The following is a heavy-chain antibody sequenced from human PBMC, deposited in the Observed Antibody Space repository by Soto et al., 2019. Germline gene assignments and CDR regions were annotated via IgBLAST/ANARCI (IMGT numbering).Heavy chain of an antibody. CDR1: GFTFDDYA. CDR2: ISWNSGSI. Sequence: EVQLVESGGGLVQPGRSLRLSCAASGFTFDDYAMHWVRQAPGKGLEWVSGISWNSGSIGYADSVKGRFTISRDNAKNSLYLQMNSQRAEDTALFYCAKDIPYKGSGSLYGMDVWGQGTTVTVSS. CDR3: AKDIPYKGSGSLYGMDV. J-gene: IGHJ6*02. D-gene: IGHD3-10*01. V-gene: IGHV3-9*01.